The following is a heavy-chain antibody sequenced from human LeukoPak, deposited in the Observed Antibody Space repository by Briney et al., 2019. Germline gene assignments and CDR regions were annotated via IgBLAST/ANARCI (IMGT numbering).Heavy chain of an antibody. V-gene: IGHV4-4*07. CDR1: GGSMSSGSISTYY. Sequence: SETLSLTCTVSGGSMSSGSISTYYWSWVRQPAGKGLEWIGRIYTSGTTNYNPSLESRVNMSVDTPKNQFSLKLNSVTAADTAVYYCARGAPSDYWGQGTLVTVSS. CDR3: ARGAPSDY. J-gene: IGHJ4*02. CDR2: IYTSGTT.